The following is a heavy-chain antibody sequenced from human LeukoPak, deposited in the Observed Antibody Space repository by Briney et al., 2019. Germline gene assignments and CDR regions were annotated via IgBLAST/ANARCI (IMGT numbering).Heavy chain of an antibody. D-gene: IGHD2-2*02. J-gene: IGHJ4*02. V-gene: IGHV4-31*03. CDR2: IYYSGST. Sequence: SQTLSLTCTVSGGSISNGNYWWSWIRQHPGKGLEWIGYIYYSGSTLYNPSLQSRASISVDTSKNQFSLRLNSVTAADTAVYYCAISDGYCSSTTCYNPFDYWGQGTLVTVSS. CDR3: AISDGYCSSTTCYNPFDY. CDR1: GGSISNGNYW.